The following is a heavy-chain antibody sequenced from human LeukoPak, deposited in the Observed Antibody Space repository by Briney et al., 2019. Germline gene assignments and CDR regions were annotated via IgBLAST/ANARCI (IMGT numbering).Heavy chain of an antibody. J-gene: IGHJ4*02. V-gene: IGHV3-74*01. CDR3: AKDRATYYYDSSGYYYPQGCGY. CDR2: INRDGRST. D-gene: IGHD3-22*01. Sequence: GGSLRLSCAASGFIFNTHWMHWVRQAPGKGLVWVSRINRDGRSTTYADSVKGRFTISRDNAKNTLYLQMNSLRAEDTAVYYCAKDRATYYYDSSGYYYPQGCGYWGQGTLVTVSS. CDR1: GFIFNTHW.